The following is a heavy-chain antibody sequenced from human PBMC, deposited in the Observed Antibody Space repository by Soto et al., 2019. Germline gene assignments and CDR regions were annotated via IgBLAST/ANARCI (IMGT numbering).Heavy chain of an antibody. Sequence: PSETLSLTCTVSGGSFSPFYWSWIRQPPGKALEWIGFAYYSGNTNYSPSLTGRVTISVDTSNNQFSLRLTSVTAADTAIYYCARTQGLKDFWDGYSYPSDYWGHGIPVTVSS. V-gene: IGHV4-59*01. CDR3: ARTQGLKDFWDGYSYPSDY. J-gene: IGHJ4*03. CDR2: AYYSGNT. CDR1: GGSFSPFY. D-gene: IGHD3-3*01.